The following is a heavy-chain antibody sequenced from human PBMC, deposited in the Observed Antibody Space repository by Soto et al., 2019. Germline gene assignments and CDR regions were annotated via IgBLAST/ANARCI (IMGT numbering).Heavy chain of an antibody. CDR1: GFTFSNAW. CDR2: IKSKTDGGTT. Sequence: EVQLLESGGGLVQPGGSLRLSCAASGFTFSNAWMSWVRQAPGKGLEWVGRIKSKTDGGTTDYAAPVKGRFTISRDDSKNTLYLQMNSLKTEDTAVYYCTTGTYSSGWYDAFDIWGQGTMVTVSS. V-gene: IGHV3-15*01. J-gene: IGHJ3*02. CDR3: TTGTYSSGWYDAFDI. D-gene: IGHD6-19*01.